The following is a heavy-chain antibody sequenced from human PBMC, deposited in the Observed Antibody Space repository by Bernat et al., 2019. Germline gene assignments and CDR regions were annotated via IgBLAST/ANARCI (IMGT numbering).Heavy chain of an antibody. V-gene: IGHV3-30-3*01. CDR2: ISYDGSNK. J-gene: IGHJ4*02. Sequence: HVQLVESGGGVVQPGTSLRLSCAAFGFTFSSYAMHWVRQAPGKGLEWAAVISYDGSNKYYADSVKGRFTISRDNSKNTLYLQMNSLRAEDTAVYYCASPPFSGGYYEEESYYFDYWGQGTLVTVSS. CDR3: ASPPFSGGYYEEESYYFDY. D-gene: IGHD1-26*01. CDR1: GFTFSSYA.